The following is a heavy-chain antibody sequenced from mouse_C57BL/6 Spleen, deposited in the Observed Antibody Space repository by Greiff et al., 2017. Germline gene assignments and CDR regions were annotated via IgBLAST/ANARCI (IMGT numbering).Heavy chain of an antibody. D-gene: IGHD2-5*01. CDR1: GYTFTSYW. J-gene: IGHJ2*01. Sequence: VQLQQPGAELVKPGASVKLSCKASGYTFTSYWMQWVKQRPGQGLEWIGEIDPSDSYTNYNQKFKGKATLTVDTSSSTAYMQLSSLTSEDSAVYYCASPIYYSKGFDYWGQGTTLTVSS. CDR3: ASPIYYSKGFDY. CDR2: IDPSDSYT. V-gene: IGHV1-50*01.